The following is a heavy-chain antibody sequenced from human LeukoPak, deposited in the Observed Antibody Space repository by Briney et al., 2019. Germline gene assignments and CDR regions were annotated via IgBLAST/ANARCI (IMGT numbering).Heavy chain of an antibody. D-gene: IGHD6-13*01. CDR1: GGSISSYY. CDR2: IYYRGST. Sequence: SETLSLTCTVSGGSISSYYWSWIRQPPGKGLEWIGYIYYRGSTNYNPSLKSRVTISVDTSKNQFSLKLSSVTAADTAVYYCATTYSSSWYGVADYWGQGTLVTVSS. J-gene: IGHJ4*02. V-gene: IGHV4-59*01. CDR3: ATTYSSSWYGVADY.